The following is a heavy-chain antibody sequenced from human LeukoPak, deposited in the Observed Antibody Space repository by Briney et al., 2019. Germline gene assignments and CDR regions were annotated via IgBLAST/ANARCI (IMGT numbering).Heavy chain of an antibody. D-gene: IGHD3-10*01. CDR3: ARIRGAGENTLSYDAFDI. V-gene: IGHV3-7*01. J-gene: IGHJ3*02. Sequence: GGSLRLSCAASGFTFSSYWMSWVRQAPGKGLEWVANIKQDGSEKYYVDSVKGRFTISRDNAKNSLYLQMNSLRAEDTVVYYCARIRGAGENTLSYDAFDIWGQGTMVTVSS. CDR1: GFTFSSYW. CDR2: IKQDGSEK.